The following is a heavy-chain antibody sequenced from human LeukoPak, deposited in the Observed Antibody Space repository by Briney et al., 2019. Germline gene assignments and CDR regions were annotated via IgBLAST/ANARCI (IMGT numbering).Heavy chain of an antibody. CDR2: INHSGST. V-gene: IGHV4-34*01. J-gene: IGHJ4*02. CDR1: GGSFSGYY. Sequence: PSETLSLTCAVYGGSFSGYYWSWIRQPPGKGLDWIGEINHSGSTNYNPSLKSRVTISVDTSKNQSSLKLSSVTAADTAVSYCARGHHPYIAARIDYWGQGTLVTVSS. D-gene: IGHD6-6*01. CDR3: ARGHHPYIAARIDY.